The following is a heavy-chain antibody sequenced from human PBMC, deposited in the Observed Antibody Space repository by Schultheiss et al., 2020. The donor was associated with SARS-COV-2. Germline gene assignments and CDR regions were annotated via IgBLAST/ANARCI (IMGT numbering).Heavy chain of an antibody. J-gene: IGHJ5*02. CDR1: GDSVSSGDFY. Sequence: SETLSLTCTVSGDSVSSGDFYCSWVRQPPGQGLEWIGYTYYSGDTHYNPSLKSRATISVDTAKNQFSLQLSSVTAADTAVYYCARYYYDGTGDNWFDPWGQGIQVTVSS. CDR2: TYYSGDT. CDR3: ARYYYDGTGDNWFDP. V-gene: IGHV4-30-4*01. D-gene: IGHD3-3*01.